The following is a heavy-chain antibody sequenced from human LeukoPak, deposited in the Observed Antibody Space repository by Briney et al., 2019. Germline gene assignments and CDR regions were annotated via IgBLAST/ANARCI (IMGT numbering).Heavy chain of an antibody. D-gene: IGHD6-19*01. CDR1: GYTFTGYY. CDR2: INPNSGGT. V-gene: IGHV1-2*02. CDR3: ARDLVAAASYYYYGMDV. Sequence: ASVKVSCKASGYTFTGYYMHWVRQAPGQGLEWMGWINPNSGGTNYAQKFQGRVTMTRDTSINTAYMQLSRLRSDDTAVYYCARDLVAAASYYYYGMDVWGQGTTVTASS. J-gene: IGHJ6*02.